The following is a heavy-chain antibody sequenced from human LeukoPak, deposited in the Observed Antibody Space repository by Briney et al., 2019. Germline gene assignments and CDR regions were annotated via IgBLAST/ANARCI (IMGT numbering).Heavy chain of an antibody. Sequence: ASVEVSCKASGGTFSSYAISWVRQAPGQGLEWMGGIIPIFGTANYAQKFQGRVTITADESTSTAYMELSSLRSEDTAVYYCARGLAAADYFDYWGQGTLVTVSS. CDR1: GGTFSSYA. D-gene: IGHD6-13*01. CDR3: ARGLAAADYFDY. V-gene: IGHV1-69*13. CDR2: IIPIFGTA. J-gene: IGHJ4*02.